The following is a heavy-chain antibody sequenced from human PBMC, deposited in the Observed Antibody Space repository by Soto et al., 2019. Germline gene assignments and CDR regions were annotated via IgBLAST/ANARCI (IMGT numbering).Heavy chain of an antibody. Sequence: GGSLRLSCAASGFTFSSYAMHWVRQAPGKGLEWVAVISYDGSNKYYADSVKGRFTISRDNSKNTLYLQMNSLRAEDTAVYYWGSSPCFYDCRFEYWGQGTLVKVSS. CDR1: GFTFSSYA. J-gene: IGHJ4*02. CDR3: GSSPCFYDCRFEY. D-gene: IGHD2-21*01. V-gene: IGHV3-30-3*01. CDR2: ISYDGSNK.